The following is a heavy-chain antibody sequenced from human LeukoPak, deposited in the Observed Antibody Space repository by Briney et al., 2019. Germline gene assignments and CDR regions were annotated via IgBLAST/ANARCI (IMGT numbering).Heavy chain of an antibody. D-gene: IGHD3-3*01. J-gene: IGHJ5*02. CDR2: IYYSGST. V-gene: IGHV4-39*01. Sequence: SETLSLTCTLSAGSISSSSYYWGWLRQPPGKGLEWFGSIYYSGSTYYNPSLKSRVTISVATSKNQFSLKLSSVTAADTAVYYCARLFGVVTDNWFDPWGQGTLVTVSS. CDR3: ARLFGVVTDNWFDP. CDR1: AGSISSSSYY.